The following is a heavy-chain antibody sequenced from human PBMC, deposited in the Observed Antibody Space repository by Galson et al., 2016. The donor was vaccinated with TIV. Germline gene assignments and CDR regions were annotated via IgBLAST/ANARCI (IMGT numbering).Heavy chain of an antibody. CDR2: INTDNGNT. D-gene: IGHD3-10*01. Sequence: SVKVSCKASGYPFNTYAMHWVRQAPGQGLEWMGWINTDNGNTKYSLKFQGRVTITRDTSASTAYMELRTLRGEDTAVYYCARDRYHSAFYYYYLDVWGKGTTVTVSS. J-gene: IGHJ6*03. V-gene: IGHV1-3*04. CDR3: ARDRYHSAFYYYYLDV. CDR1: GYPFNTYA.